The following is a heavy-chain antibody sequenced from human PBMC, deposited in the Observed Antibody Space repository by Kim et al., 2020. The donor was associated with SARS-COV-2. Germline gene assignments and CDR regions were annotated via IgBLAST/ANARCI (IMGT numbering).Heavy chain of an antibody. CDR1: GGSINSSSFY. CDR2: MYFSGNN. V-gene: IGHV4-39*01. D-gene: IGHD3-22*01. CDR3: VRSITMIVVVFFFDN. Sequence: SETLSLTCTVSGGSINSSSFYWGWIRQSPGKGLEWIGSMYFSGNNYYNPSLKSRVTISLDTSKNQFSLKLGSVTGADTAVYYCVRSITMIVVVFFFDNWGQGAQVTVAS. J-gene: IGHJ4*02.